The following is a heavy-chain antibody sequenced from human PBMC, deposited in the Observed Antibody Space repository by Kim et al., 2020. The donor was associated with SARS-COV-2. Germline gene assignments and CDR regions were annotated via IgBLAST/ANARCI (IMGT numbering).Heavy chain of an antibody. V-gene: IGHV3-7*03. CDR2: IKKDGSEK. D-gene: IGHD3-10*01. Sequence: GGSLRLSCAASAFTFSSYWMSWVRQAPGKGPEWVANIKKDGSEKYYMDSVKGRFTISRDNAQNSLYLQMNSLRAEDTAVYYCARIGAWFGETDSGFDYWG. J-gene: IGHJ4*01. CDR1: AFTFSSYW. CDR3: ARIGAWFGETDSGFDY.